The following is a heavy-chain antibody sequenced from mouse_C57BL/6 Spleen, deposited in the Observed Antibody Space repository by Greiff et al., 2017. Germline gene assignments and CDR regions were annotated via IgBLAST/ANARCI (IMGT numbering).Heavy chain of an antibody. D-gene: IGHD2-10*02. CDR2: IDPSDSYT. CDR3: ARGGYGNFYFDY. V-gene: IGHV1-50*01. J-gene: IGHJ2*01. Sequence: VQLQQPGAELVKPGASVKLSCKASGYTFTSYWMQWVKQRPGPGLEWIGEIDPSDSYTNYNQKFKGKATLTVDTSSSTAYMQLSSLTSEDSAVYYFARGGYGNFYFDYWGQGTTLTVSS. CDR1: GYTFTSYW.